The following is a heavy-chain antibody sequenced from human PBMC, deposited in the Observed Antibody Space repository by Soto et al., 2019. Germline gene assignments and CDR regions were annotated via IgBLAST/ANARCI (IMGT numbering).Heavy chain of an antibody. Sequence: QVQLVESGGGVVQPGRSLRLSCAASGFTFSSYGMHWVRQAPGKGLEWVAVISYDGSNKYYADSVKGRFTISRDNSKNTLYLQMNSVRDEDTAVYYCAKAGLYGMDVWGQGTTVTVSS. CDR1: GFTFSSYG. J-gene: IGHJ6*02. D-gene: IGHD6-19*01. CDR3: AKAGLYGMDV. CDR2: ISYDGSNK. V-gene: IGHV3-30*18.